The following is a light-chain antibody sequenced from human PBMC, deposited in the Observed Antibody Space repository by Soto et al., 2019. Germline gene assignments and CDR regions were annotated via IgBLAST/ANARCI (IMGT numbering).Light chain of an antibody. CDR3: MPARQTPLT. CDR1: QSLLHSNGYNY. V-gene: IGKV2-28*01. Sequence: DIVMTQSPLSLPVTPGEPASISCRSSQSLLHSNGYNYLDWYLQKPGQSPQLLIYLGSNRASGVPARFSGSGSGTDFTLKISRVEADDVGVYYCMPARQTPLTFGGGTKVEIK. J-gene: IGKJ4*01. CDR2: LGS.